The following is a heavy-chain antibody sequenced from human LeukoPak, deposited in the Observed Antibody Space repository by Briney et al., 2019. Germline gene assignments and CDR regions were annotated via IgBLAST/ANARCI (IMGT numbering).Heavy chain of an antibody. Sequence: GGSLRLSCAVSGFTVSAHYMSWVRQAPGKGLECVSFLYTGGDTYYADSVKGRFTISRDNSKNTLYLQMNSLRAEDTAVYYCARGPGSRGIFDYWGQGTLAIVSS. V-gene: IGHV3-53*01. CDR1: GFTVSAHY. CDR2: LYTGGDT. J-gene: IGHJ4*02. CDR3: ARGPGSRGIFDY. D-gene: IGHD3-10*01.